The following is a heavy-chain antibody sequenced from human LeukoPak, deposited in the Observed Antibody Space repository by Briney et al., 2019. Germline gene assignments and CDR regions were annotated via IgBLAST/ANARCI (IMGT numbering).Heavy chain of an antibody. Sequence: GESLKISCEGSGYSFTSYWIGWVRQMPGKGLEWMGIIYPGDSDTRYSPSFQGQVTISADKSISTAYLQWSSLKASDTAMYYCARNSRFGELLYYGMDVWGQGTTVTVSS. CDR2: IYPGDSDT. J-gene: IGHJ6*02. CDR3: ARNSRFGELLYYGMDV. V-gene: IGHV5-51*01. D-gene: IGHD3-10*01. CDR1: GYSFTSYW.